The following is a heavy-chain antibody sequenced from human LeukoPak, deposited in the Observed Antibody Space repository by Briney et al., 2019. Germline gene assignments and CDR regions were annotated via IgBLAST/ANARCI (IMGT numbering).Heavy chain of an antibody. V-gene: IGHV3-15*01. CDR2: IKSKTDGGTT. CDR1: GFTFNDAW. CDR3: STGRLDY. Sequence: GGSLRLSCAASGFTFNDAWMNWVRQGSGKGLEWVGRIKSKTDGGTTDYAAPVKGRFTISRDDSKNILYLQMNSLKIEDTAVYYCSTGRLDYWGQGTLVTVSS. J-gene: IGHJ4*02.